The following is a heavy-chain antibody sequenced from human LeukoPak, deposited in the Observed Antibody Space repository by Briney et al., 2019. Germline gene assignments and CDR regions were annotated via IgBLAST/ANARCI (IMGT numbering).Heavy chain of an antibody. CDR3: ARVGIMITFGGVRPNWFDP. Sequence: SETLSLTCAVYGGSFSGYYWSWIRQPPGKGLEWIGYIYYSGSTNYNPSLKSRVTISVDTSKNQFSLKLSSVTAADTAVYYCARVGIMITFGGVRPNWFDPWGQGTLVTVSS. J-gene: IGHJ5*02. D-gene: IGHD3-16*01. CDR1: GGSFSGYY. CDR2: IYYSGST. V-gene: IGHV4-59*01.